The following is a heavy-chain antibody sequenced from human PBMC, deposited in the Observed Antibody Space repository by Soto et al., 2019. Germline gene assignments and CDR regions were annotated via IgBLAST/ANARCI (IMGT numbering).Heavy chain of an antibody. CDR2: IIPILGIA. V-gene: IGHV1-69*02. J-gene: IGHJ4*02. D-gene: IGHD6-6*01. Sequence: QVQLVQSGAEVKKPGSSVKVSCKASGGTFSSYTISWVRQAPGQGLEWMGRIIPILGIANYAQKFQGRVTITADKSTSTAYMERSSLRSEDTAVYYCARGRGYSSSGNPFDYWGQGTLVTVSS. CDR1: GGTFSSYT. CDR3: ARGRGYSSSGNPFDY.